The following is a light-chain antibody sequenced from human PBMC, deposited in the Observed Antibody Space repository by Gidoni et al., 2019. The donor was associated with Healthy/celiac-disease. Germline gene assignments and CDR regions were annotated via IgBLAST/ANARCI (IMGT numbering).Light chain of an antibody. CDR2: EVS. CDR3: SSYTSSSTWV. Sequence: QSALPQPAHVSGSPGQPITISCPGTSSDVGGYNYVSWYQQHPGKAPKLMIYEVSNRPSGVSNRFSGSKSGNTASLTISGLQAEDEADYYCSSYTSSSTWVFGGGTKLTVL. V-gene: IGLV2-14*01. J-gene: IGLJ3*02. CDR1: SSDVGGYNY.